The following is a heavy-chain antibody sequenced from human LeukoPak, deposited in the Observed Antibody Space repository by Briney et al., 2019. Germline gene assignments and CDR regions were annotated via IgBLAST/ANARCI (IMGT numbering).Heavy chain of an antibody. CDR1: GGSFSGYY. Sequence: SETLSLTCAVYGGSFSGYYWSWIRQPPGKGLEWIGEINHSGSTNYNPSRKSRVTISVDTSKNQFSLKLSSVTAADTAVYYCARIQLWFNWFDPWGQGTLVTVSS. CDR2: INHSGST. D-gene: IGHD5-18*01. CDR3: ARIQLWFNWFDP. V-gene: IGHV4-34*01. J-gene: IGHJ5*02.